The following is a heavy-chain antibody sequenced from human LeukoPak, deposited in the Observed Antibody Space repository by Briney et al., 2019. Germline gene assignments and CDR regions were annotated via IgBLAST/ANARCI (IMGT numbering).Heavy chain of an antibody. Sequence: GGSLRLSCAASGFTFSNHWMNWVRQAPGKGLEWVANIKQDGSEKYYVDSVKGRFTISRDNAKNSLYLQMNSLRAEDTAVYYCARGLTMVRGVPYWGQGTLVTVSS. CDR1: GFTFSNHW. CDR3: ARGLTMVRGVPY. J-gene: IGHJ4*02. D-gene: IGHD3-10*01. CDR2: IKQDGSEK. V-gene: IGHV3-7*01.